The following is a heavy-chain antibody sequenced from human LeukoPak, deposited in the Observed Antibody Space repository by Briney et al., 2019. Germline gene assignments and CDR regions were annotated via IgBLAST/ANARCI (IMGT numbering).Heavy chain of an antibody. CDR3: ARTYGSGTNFDY. CDR1: GFTFSSYS. CDR2: ISSTSTTI. Sequence: GGSLRLSCAASGFTFSSYSMNWVRQAPGKRLEWVSSISSTSTTIYYADSVKGRFTIYRDNAKNSLYLQMNSLRDEDTAVYYCARTYGSGTNFDYWGQGTLVTVSS. V-gene: IGHV3-48*02. D-gene: IGHD6-19*01. J-gene: IGHJ4*02.